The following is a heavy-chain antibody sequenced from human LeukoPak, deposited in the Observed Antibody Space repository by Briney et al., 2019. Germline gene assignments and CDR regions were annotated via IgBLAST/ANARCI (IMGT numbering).Heavy chain of an antibody. CDR2: ISYDGSNK. V-gene: IGHV3-30-3*01. CDR3: AKDGSKVREVIAYYFDS. J-gene: IGHJ4*02. CDR1: GFTFSSYA. Sequence: PGRSLRLSCAASGFTFSSYAMHWVRQAPGKGLEWVAVISYDGSNKYYADSVKGRFTISRDNSKNTLYLQMNSLREEDTAVYYCAKDGSKVREVIAYYFDSWGQGTLVTVSS. D-gene: IGHD3-10*01.